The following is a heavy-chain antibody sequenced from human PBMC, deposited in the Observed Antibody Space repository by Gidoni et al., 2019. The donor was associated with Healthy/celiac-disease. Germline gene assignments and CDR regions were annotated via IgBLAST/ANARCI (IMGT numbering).Heavy chain of an antibody. CDR1: GYSFTSYW. CDR3: ARFLVVQLAPYYFDY. CDR2: IDPGDSGT. D-gene: IGHD2-15*01. J-gene: IGHJ4*02. Sequence: EVQLVQSGAEVKKPGESLKISCKGAGYSFTSYWIGWVRQMLGKGLEWMGIIDPGDSGTRYSPSFQGQVTISADKSISTAYLQWSSLKASDTAMYYCARFLVVQLAPYYFDYWGQGTLVTVSS. V-gene: IGHV5-51*03.